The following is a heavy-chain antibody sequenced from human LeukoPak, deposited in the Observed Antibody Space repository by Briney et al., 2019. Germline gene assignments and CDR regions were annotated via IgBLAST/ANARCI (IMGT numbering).Heavy chain of an antibody. V-gene: IGHV1-46*01. CDR2: INLSGGST. D-gene: IGHD5-24*01. CDR3: ASKFRDGYNSYFEH. J-gene: IGHJ4*02. Sequence: ASVKLSCKASKYSFITYDIHWVRQAPGQGLEWMGKINLSGGSTTYTQRFQGRVTMTTDPSTDTVYTELSSLTFDDTAVFFCASKFRDGYNSYFEHWGQGTLVTVFS. CDR1: KYSFITYD.